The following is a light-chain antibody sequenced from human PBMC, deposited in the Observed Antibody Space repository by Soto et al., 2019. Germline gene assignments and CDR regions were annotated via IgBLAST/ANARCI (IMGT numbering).Light chain of an antibody. V-gene: IGKV1-27*01. J-gene: IGKJ1*01. CDR2: VAS. Sequence: DIQMTQSPSSLSASVGDRVTITCRASQGISNYLAWYQQQPGKVPKLLIYVASTLQSGVPSRFSGSGSRTDFTLTIGSLEPEDVATYYWQKYNSAPWTFGQGTKVEIK. CDR1: QGISNY. CDR3: QKYNSAPWT.